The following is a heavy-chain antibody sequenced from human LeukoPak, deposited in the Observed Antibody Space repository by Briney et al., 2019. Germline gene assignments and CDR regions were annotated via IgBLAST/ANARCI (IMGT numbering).Heavy chain of an antibody. Sequence: PSEALSLTCTVSGYSISSGYYWGWIRQPPGKGLEWIGRIYHSGSTYYNPSHKSRVTASVDTSKNQFSLKLSSVTAADTAVYYCASLVKGYIGWFGDPTVYFDYWGQGTLVTVSS. CDR2: IYHSGST. CDR3: ASLVKGYIGWFGDPTVYFDY. CDR1: GYSISSGYY. V-gene: IGHV4-38-2*02. D-gene: IGHD3-10*01. J-gene: IGHJ4*02.